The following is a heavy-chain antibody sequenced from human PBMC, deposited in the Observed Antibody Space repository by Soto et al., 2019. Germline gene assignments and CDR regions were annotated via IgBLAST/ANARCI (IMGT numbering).Heavy chain of an antibody. D-gene: IGHD5-12*01. CDR2: IWYDGSNK. J-gene: IGHJ5*02. CDR1: GFTFSSYG. CDR3: ARDQGYSGYEPNGGWFDP. V-gene: IGHV3-33*01. Sequence: GGSLRLSCAASGFTFSSYGMHWVRQAPGKGLEWVAVIWYDGSNKYYADSVKGGFTISRDNSKNTLYLQMNSLRAEDTAVYYCARDQGYSGYEPNGGWFDPWGQGTLVTVSS.